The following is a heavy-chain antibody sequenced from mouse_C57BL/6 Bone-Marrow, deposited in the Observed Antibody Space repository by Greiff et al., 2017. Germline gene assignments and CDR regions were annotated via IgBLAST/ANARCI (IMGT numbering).Heavy chain of an antibody. D-gene: IGHD2-3*01. CDR2: INPNNGGT. CDR3: ASGRLLPYYFDY. Sequence: VQLQQPGTELVKPGASVKLSCKASGYTFTSYWLHWVKQRPGQGLEWIGNINPNNGGTNYNEKFKSKATLTVDKSSSTAYMQLSSLTSEDSAVYYCASGRLLPYYFDYWGQGTTLTVSS. V-gene: IGHV1-53*01. CDR1: GYTFTSYW. J-gene: IGHJ2*01.